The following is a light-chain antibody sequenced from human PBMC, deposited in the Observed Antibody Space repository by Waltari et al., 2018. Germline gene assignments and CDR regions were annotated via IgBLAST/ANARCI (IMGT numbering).Light chain of an antibody. J-gene: IGKJ1*01. CDR3: QHYVRLPAT. Sequence: EIVLTQSPGTLSLSPGERATLSCRASQSVGRSLAWYQQKPGQAPRLLIYGASSRATGIPDRFSGSGSGTYFSLTISRLEPEDFAVYYCQHYVRLPATFGQGTKVEIK. CDR1: QSVGRS. CDR2: GAS. V-gene: IGKV3-20*01.